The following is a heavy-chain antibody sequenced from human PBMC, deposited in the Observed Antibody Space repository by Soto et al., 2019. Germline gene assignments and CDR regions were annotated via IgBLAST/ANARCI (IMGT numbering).Heavy chain of an antibody. D-gene: IGHD3-16*01. CDR2: IYYSGST. CDR1: GGSIISGGYY. CDR3: ASYPSARVWHNY. Sequence: SETLSLTCTVSGGSIISGGYYWSWNRQHPGKGLEWIGYIYYSGSTYYNPSLKSRVTISVDTSKNQFSLKLSSVTAADTAVYYCASYPSARVWHNYWGQGTLVTVSS. J-gene: IGHJ4*02. V-gene: IGHV4-31*03.